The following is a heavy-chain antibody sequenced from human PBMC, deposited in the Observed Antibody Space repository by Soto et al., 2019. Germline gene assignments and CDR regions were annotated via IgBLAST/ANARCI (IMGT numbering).Heavy chain of an antibody. D-gene: IGHD3-3*01. CDR3: ARGQRFSDWFDP. V-gene: IGHV4-4*07. J-gene: IGHJ5*02. CDR1: GGAISGYY. Sequence: SETLSLTCTVTGGAISGYYWTWIRQSDGEGLEWIGRIYSSGGTNYNPSLKSRVTISLDTSMDYFSLRLSSVTAADTAVYYCARGQRFSDWFDPWGQGTLVTVSS. CDR2: IYSSGGT.